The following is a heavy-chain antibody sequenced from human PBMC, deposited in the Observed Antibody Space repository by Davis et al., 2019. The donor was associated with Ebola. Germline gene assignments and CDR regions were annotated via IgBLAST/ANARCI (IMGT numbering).Heavy chain of an antibody. CDR3: ARYYYYYGMDV. CDR2: ISAYNGNT. Sequence: AASVKVSCKASGYTFTSYGISWVRQTPGQGLEWMGWISAYNGNTNYAQKLQGRVTMTTDTSTSTAYMELSRLRSDDTAVYYCARYYYYYGMDVWGQGTTVTVSS. V-gene: IGHV1-18*01. CDR1: GYTFTSYG. J-gene: IGHJ6*02.